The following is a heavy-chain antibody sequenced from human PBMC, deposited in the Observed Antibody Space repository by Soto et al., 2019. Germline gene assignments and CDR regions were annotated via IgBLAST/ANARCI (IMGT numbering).Heavy chain of an antibody. J-gene: IGHJ4*02. D-gene: IGHD6-19*01. Sequence: EVQLLESGGGLVQPGGSLRLSCVVSGFTFSNYAMSWVRKTPGKGLEWVSGITSDGSTTWYADFVEGRFTISRDNSKNTVYLQLNSPRGEDAAVYFCAKGGSSGWSGGEDFWGQGTMVTVSS. CDR3: AKGGSSGWSGGEDF. V-gene: IGHV3-23*01. CDR1: GFTFSNYA. CDR2: ITSDGSTT.